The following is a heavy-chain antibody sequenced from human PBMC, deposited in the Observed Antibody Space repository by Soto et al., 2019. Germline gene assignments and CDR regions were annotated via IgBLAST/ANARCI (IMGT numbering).Heavy chain of an antibody. D-gene: IGHD4-17*01. Sequence: SETLSLTCTVSGGSISSYYWSWIRQPPGKGLEWIGYIYYSGSTNYNPSLKSRVTISVDTSKNQFSLKLSSVTAADTAVYYCARERTVTSHGDYYYYGMDVWGQGTTVTVSS. V-gene: IGHV4-59*01. CDR2: IYYSGST. J-gene: IGHJ6*02. CDR3: ARERTVTSHGDYYYYGMDV. CDR1: GGSISSYY.